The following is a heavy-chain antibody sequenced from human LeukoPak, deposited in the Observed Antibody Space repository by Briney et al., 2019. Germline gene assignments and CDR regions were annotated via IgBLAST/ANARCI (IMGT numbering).Heavy chain of an antibody. V-gene: IGHV5-51*01. Sequence: GESLKISCKGSGYSFPSYWIGWVRQMPGKGLEWMGIIYPGDSDIRYSPSFQGQVTISADKSISTAYLQRSSLKASDTAMYYCARGTGYSSSWYDYWGQGTLVTVSS. D-gene: IGHD6-13*01. CDR3: ARGTGYSSSWYDY. J-gene: IGHJ4*02. CDR2: IYPGDSDI. CDR1: GYSFPSYW.